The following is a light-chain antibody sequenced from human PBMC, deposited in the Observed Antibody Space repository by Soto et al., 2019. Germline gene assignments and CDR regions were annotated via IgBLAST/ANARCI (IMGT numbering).Light chain of an antibody. V-gene: IGLV1-40*01. CDR2: GNN. J-gene: IGLJ2*01. CDR3: QSYDTSLSGSV. Sequence: QSVLTQPPSVSGAPGQRVTISCTGSSSNIGAGYDVHWYQQLPGTAPKVLIYGNNNRPSGVPDRFSGSKSGISASLAITGLQAEDDADYYCQSYDTSLSGSVFGGGNKLTVL. CDR1: SSNIGAGYD.